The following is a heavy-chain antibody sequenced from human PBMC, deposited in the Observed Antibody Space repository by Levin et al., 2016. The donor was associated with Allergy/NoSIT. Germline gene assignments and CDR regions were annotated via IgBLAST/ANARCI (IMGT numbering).Heavy chain of an antibody. CDR3: ARDILFRKAEKSGLYSSSSRGVDY. D-gene: IGHD6-6*01. Sequence: ETLSLTCAASGFTFSSYWMHWVRQAPGKGLVWVSRINSDGSSTSYADSVKGRFTISRDNAKNSLYLQMNSLRAEDTAVYYCARDILFRKAEKSGLYSSSSRGVDYWGQGTLVAVSS. V-gene: IGHV3-74*01. CDR1: GFTFSSYW. J-gene: IGHJ4*02. CDR2: INSDGSST.